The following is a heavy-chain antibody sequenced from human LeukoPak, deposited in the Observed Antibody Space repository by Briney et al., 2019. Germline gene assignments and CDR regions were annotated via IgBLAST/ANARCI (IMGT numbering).Heavy chain of an antibody. CDR2: IRYDGSNK. CDR3: AKYYYDSSVVRDYYYYYMDV. Sequence: PGGSLRLSCAASGFTFSSYGMHWVRQAPGKGLEWVAFIRYDGSNKYYADSVKGRFTISRDNSKNTLYLQMNSLRAEDTAVYYCAKYYYDSSVVRDYYYYYMDVWGKGTTVTISS. D-gene: IGHD3-22*01. J-gene: IGHJ6*03. CDR1: GFTFSSYG. V-gene: IGHV3-30*02.